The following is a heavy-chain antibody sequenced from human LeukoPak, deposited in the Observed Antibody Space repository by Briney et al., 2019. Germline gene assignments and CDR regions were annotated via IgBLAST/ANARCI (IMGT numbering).Heavy chain of an antibody. V-gene: IGHV3-53*01. CDR1: GLTVSGNY. CDR3: ARHRGTAWTSFDAFDI. D-gene: IGHD1-7*01. J-gene: IGHJ3*02. CDR2: IYGGDNT. Sequence: GGSLRLSCVASGLTVSGNYMTWVRQAPGKGLEWVSVIYGGDNTDYADSVKGRFTISRDNSKNTLYLQMSSLRADDTAVYYCARHRGTAWTSFDAFDIWGQGTMVTVSS.